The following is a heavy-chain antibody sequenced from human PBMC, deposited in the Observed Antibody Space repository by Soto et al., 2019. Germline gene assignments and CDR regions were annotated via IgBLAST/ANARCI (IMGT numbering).Heavy chain of an antibody. D-gene: IGHD3-3*01. CDR2: ISYDGSNK. CDR3: ARDPEAHYDFWSASSYYYYYYGMDV. Sequence: GGSLRLSCAASGFTFSSYAMHWVRQAPGEGLEWVAVISYDGSNKYYADSVKGRFTISRDNSKNTLYLQMNSLRAEDTAVYYCARDPEAHYDFWSASSYYYYYYGMDVWGQGTTVTVSS. J-gene: IGHJ6*02. V-gene: IGHV3-30-3*01. CDR1: GFTFSSYA.